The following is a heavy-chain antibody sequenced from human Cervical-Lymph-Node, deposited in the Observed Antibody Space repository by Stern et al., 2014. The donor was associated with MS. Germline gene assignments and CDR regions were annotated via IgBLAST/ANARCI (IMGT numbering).Heavy chain of an antibody. CDR3: ARDAPMVTGSAFDI. CDR1: GFTFSRYA. D-gene: IGHD5-18*01. CDR2: ISYDGSNK. V-gene: IGHV3-30*01. J-gene: IGHJ3*02. Sequence: QVQLVESGGGVVQPGRSLRLSCAASGFTFSRYAMHWVRQAPGKGLEWVAVISYDGSNKYYADSVKGRFTISRDNSKNTLYLQMNSLRAEDTAVYYCARDAPMVTGSAFDIWGQGTMVTVSS.